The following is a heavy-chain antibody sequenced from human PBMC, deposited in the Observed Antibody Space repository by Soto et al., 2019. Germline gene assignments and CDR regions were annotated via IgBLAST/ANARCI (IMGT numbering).Heavy chain of an antibody. J-gene: IGHJ6*02. Sequence: QVQLVESGGGVVQPGRSLRLSCAASGFTFSSYGMHWVRQAPGKGLEWVAVISYDGSNKYYADSVKGRFTISRDNSKNTMYLPMNRLRAEDTAVYYCAKVLAAAGRNYYYYYGMDVWGQGTTVTVSS. CDR2: ISYDGSNK. D-gene: IGHD6-13*01. CDR1: GFTFSSYG. CDR3: AKVLAAAGRNYYYYYGMDV. V-gene: IGHV3-30*18.